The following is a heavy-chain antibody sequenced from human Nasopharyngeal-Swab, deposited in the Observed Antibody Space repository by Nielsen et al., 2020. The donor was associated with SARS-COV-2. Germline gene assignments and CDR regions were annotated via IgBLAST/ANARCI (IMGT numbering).Heavy chain of an antibody. CDR2: IYYTGST. CDR3: ARDRPNYGMDV. Sequence: SETLSLTFTVSDGSITGYYWSWIRQPPGKGLEWIGNIYYTGSTKYNPSLKSRVTISIDASKYQFSLKLTSVTAADTAVYYCARDRPNYGMDVWGRGTTVTVS. CDR1: DGSITGYY. J-gene: IGHJ6*02. V-gene: IGHV4-59*01.